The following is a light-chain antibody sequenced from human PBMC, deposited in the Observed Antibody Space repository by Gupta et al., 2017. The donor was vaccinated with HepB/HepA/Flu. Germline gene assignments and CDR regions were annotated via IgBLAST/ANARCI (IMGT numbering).Light chain of an antibody. CDR1: QGISSY. Sequence: IWLTQSPSLLSSSTGDSVTISCEMSQGISSYLVWYQQKPEKAPELLIYAASTMPSGVPSRFSGSGAGTDFTFTISCLQSEDFATYYCQHDKCFPKTFGQGTQVDIK. CDR2: AAS. J-gene: IGKJ1*01. V-gene: IGKV1D-8*01. CDR3: QHDKCFPKT.